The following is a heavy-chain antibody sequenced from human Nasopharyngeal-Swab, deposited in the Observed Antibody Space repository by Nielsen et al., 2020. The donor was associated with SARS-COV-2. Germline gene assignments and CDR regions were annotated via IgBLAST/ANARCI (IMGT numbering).Heavy chain of an antibody. CDR2: ISYDGSNK. Sequence: GESLKISCAASGFTFSSYAMHWVRQAPGKGLEWVAVISYDGSNKYYADSVKGRFTISRDNSKNTLYLQMNSLRAEDTAVYYCARDQGGLLDPWGQGNLVTVSS. J-gene: IGHJ5*02. V-gene: IGHV3-30-3*01. CDR1: GFTFSSYA. D-gene: IGHD3-16*01. CDR3: ARDQGGLLDP.